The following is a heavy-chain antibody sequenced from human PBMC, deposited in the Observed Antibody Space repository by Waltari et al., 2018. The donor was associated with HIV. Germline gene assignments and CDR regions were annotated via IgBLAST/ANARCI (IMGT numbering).Heavy chain of an antibody. CDR1: GGSISSGDYY. Sequence: QVQLQESGPGLVKTSQTLSLSCTVSGGSISSGDYYWSWIRQHPGKGREWIGYIYYTGSTYYNSSLKSRVTRSVDMSKNQFSLKLTSVTAADTAVYYCARGLDSSGYYYGLGDAFDIWGQGTMVTVSS. V-gene: IGHV4-31*03. D-gene: IGHD3-22*01. CDR2: IYYTGST. CDR3: ARGLDSSGYYYGLGDAFDI. J-gene: IGHJ3*02.